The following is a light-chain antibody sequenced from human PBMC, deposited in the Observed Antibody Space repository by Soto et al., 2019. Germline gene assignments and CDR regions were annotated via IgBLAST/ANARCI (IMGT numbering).Light chain of an antibody. J-gene: IGLJ1*01. V-gene: IGLV2-14*01. Sequence: QSALTQPASVSGSPGQSITISCTGTSSDVGGYNYVSWYQQHPGKAPKVMIYEVCNRPSGVSNRFSGSKSGNTASLSISGLQAEDEADYYCSSYTSSGTLVFGTGTKLTVL. CDR1: SSDVGGYNY. CDR2: EVC. CDR3: SSYTSSGTLV.